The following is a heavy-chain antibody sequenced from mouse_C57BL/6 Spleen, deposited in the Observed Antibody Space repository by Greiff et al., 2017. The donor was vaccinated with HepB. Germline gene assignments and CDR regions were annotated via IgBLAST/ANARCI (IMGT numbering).Heavy chain of an antibody. CDR2: ISSGSSTI. D-gene: IGHD2-5*01. J-gene: IGHJ3*01. CDR1: GFTFSDYG. V-gene: IGHV5-17*01. Sequence: EVMLVESGGGLVKPGGSLKLSCAASGFTFSDYGMHWVRQAPEKGLEWVAYISSGSSTIYYADTVKGRFTISRDNAKNTLFLPMTSLRSEDTAMYYCARPYYSNSAWFAYWGQGTLVTVSA. CDR3: ARPYYSNSAWFAY.